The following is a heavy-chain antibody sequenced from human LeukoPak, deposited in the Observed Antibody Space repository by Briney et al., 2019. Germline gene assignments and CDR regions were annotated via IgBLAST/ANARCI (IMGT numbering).Heavy chain of an antibody. CDR1: GYTFTGYN. J-gene: IGHJ4*02. Sequence: ASVKVSCKASGYTFTGYNMHWVRQAPGQGLEWMGWINPNSGGTNYAQKFQGRVTMTRDTSISTAYMELSRLRSDDTAVYYCARNGIAVAGDFDYWGQGTLVTVSS. CDR3: ARNGIAVAGDFDY. CDR2: INPNSGGT. V-gene: IGHV1-2*02. D-gene: IGHD6-19*01.